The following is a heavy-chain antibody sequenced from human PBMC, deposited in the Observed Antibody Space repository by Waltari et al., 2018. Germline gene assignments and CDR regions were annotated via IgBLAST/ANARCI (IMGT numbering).Heavy chain of an antibody. CDR2: INPNSGGT. Sequence: QVQLVQSGAEVKKHGASVKVSCKASGYTFTGYYMNWVRQAAGQGLDWMGWINPNSGGTNYAQKFQGRVTMTRDTSISTAYMELSRLRSDDTAVYYCARVGTPIAAAQPGDYWGQGTLVTVSS. D-gene: IGHD6-13*01. CDR1: GYTFTGYY. CDR3: ARVGTPIAAAQPGDY. V-gene: IGHV1-2*02. J-gene: IGHJ4*02.